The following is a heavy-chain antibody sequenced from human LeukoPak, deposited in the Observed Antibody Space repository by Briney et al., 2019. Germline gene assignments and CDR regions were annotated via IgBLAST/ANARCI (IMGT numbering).Heavy chain of an antibody. D-gene: IGHD3-22*01. Sequence: GGSLRLSCAASGFTFSSYAMSWVRQAPGKGLEWVSAISGSGGSTYYADSVKGRFTISRDNSKNTLYLQVNSLRAEDTAVYYCAKAHYYDSSGYSDYWGQGTLVTVSS. CDR1: GFTFSSYA. CDR2: ISGSGGST. CDR3: AKAHYYDSSGYSDY. V-gene: IGHV3-23*01. J-gene: IGHJ4*02.